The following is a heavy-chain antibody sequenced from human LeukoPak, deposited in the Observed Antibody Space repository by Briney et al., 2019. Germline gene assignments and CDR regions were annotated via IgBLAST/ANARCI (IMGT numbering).Heavy chain of an antibody. CDR2: ISGSGGGT. Sequence: GGSLRLSCAASGFTFSSYTMSWVRQAPGKGLEWISVISGSGGGTYYADSVKGRFTISRDNSKNTLYLQMNNLRAEDTAVYYCAKVTLGAAAIEDYYYYGMDVWGQGTTVTVSS. J-gene: IGHJ6*02. CDR3: AKVTLGAAAIEDYYYYGMDV. CDR1: GFTFSSYT. D-gene: IGHD2-2*01. V-gene: IGHV3-23*01.